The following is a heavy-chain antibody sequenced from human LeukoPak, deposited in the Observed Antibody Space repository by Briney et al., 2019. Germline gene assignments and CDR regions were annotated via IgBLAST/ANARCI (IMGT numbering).Heavy chain of an antibody. D-gene: IGHD6-19*01. V-gene: IGHV3-30*18. CDR2: ISYDGSNK. J-gene: IGHJ4*02. CDR3: AKDRFSSAWGRFDY. CDR1: GFTFSNFA. Sequence: GGSLRLSCAASGFTFSNFAMKWVRQAPGKGLEWVAAISYDGSNKYFADSVKGRFTISRDNSMDTLNLQMNSLRAEDTAVYYGAKDRFSSAWGRFDYWGQGTLVTVSS.